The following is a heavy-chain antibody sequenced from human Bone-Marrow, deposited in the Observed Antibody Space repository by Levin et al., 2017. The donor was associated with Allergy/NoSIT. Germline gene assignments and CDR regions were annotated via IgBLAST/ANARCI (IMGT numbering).Heavy chain of an antibody. Sequence: GGSLRLSCAASGFTFSSYGMHWVRQAPGKGLEWVAVIWYDGSNKYYADSVKGRFTISRDNSKNTLYLQMNSLRAEDTAVYYCARELQAAAGTGYWGQGTLVTVSS. J-gene: IGHJ4*02. CDR3: ARELQAAAGTGY. D-gene: IGHD6-13*01. CDR2: IWYDGSNK. CDR1: GFTFSSYG. V-gene: IGHV3-33*01.